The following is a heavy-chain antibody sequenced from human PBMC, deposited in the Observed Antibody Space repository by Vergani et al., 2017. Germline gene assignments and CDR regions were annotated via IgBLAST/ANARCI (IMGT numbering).Heavy chain of an antibody. D-gene: IGHD2-2*01. V-gene: IGHV1-24*01. CDR2: FDPEDGET. CDR1: GYTLTELS. CDR3: ASLIGYCSSTSCYPYYYGMDV. Sequence: QVQLVQSGAEVKKPGASVKVSCKVSGYTLTELSMHWVRQAPGKGLAWMGGFDPEDGETIYAQKFQGRVTMTEDTSTDTAYMELSSLRSEDTAVYYCASLIGYCSSTSCYPYYYGMDVWGQGTTVTVSS. J-gene: IGHJ6*02.